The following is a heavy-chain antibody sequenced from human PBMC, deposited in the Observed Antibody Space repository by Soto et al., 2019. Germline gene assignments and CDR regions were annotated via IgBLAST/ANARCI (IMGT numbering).Heavy chain of an antibody. J-gene: IGHJ5*02. Sequence: XTLSLPCAVSGGSVGSSKWWSWVLQPPVKWLEWIGEIYHSGSTNYNPSLKSRVTISVDKSKNQFSLKLSSVTAADTAVYYCARAGYDFWSGYRGSSSFDPWGQGTLGTVS. CDR1: GGSVGSSKW. D-gene: IGHD3-3*01. CDR3: ARAGYDFWSGYRGSSSFDP. CDR2: IYHSGST. V-gene: IGHV4-4*02.